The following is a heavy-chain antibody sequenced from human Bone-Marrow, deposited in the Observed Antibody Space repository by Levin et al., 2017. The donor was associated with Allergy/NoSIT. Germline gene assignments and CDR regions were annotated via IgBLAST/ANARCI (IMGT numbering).Heavy chain of an antibody. CDR2: MNPNSGNT. J-gene: IGHJ4*02. Sequence: ASVKVSCKASGYTFTSYDINWVRQATGQGLEWMGWMNPNSGNTGYAQKFQGRVTMTRNTSISTAYMELSSLRSEDTAVYYCARALRYFDWLLSGFDYWGQGTLVTVSS. CDR3: ARALRYFDWLLSGFDY. D-gene: IGHD3-9*01. CDR1: GYTFTSYD. V-gene: IGHV1-8*01.